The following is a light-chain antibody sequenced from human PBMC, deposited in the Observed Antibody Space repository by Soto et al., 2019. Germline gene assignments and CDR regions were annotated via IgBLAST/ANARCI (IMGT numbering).Light chain of an antibody. CDR2: DAS. CDR1: QSIGNY. Sequence: PGERATLSCRASQSIGNYLGWYQQKPGQAPRLLIYDASSRATGIPARFSGSGSGTDFTLTISSLEPEDFAIYCCQQRSNWPVTFGLGTRLEIK. J-gene: IGKJ5*01. V-gene: IGKV3-11*01. CDR3: QQRSNWPVT.